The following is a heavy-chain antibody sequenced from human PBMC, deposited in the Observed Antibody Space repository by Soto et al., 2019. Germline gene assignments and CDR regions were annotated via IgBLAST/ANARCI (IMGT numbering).Heavy chain of an antibody. CDR1: GYMFYGYW. J-gene: IGHJ5*02. D-gene: IGHD3-16*01. CDR2: IYPDNSDT. V-gene: IGHV5-51*01. CDR3: ARFGGPGLSHNWFDP. Sequence: PGESLKISCEGSGYMFYGYWIGWVRQMPGKGLEWMGLIYPDNSDTRYSPSFQGQVTLSADKSINTAYLQWSTLKASDTAMYYCARFGGPGLSHNWFDPWGQGTLVTVSS.